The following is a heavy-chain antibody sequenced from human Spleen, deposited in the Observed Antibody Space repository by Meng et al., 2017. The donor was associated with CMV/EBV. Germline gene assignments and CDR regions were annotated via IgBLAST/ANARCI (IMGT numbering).Heavy chain of an antibody. CDR3: ARAHYDILTGYLDGMDV. Sequence: SETLSLTCTVSGGSISSSSYYWGWIRQPPGKGLEWIGYIYYSGSTNYNPSLKSRVTISVDTSKNQFSLKLSSVTAADTAVYYCARAHYDILTGYLDGMDVWGQGTTVTVSS. D-gene: IGHD3-9*01. V-gene: IGHV4-61*05. CDR2: IYYSGST. CDR1: GGSISSSSYY. J-gene: IGHJ6*02.